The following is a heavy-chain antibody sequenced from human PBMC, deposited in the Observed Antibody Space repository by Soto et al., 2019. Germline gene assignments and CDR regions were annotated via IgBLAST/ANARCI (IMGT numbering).Heavy chain of an antibody. V-gene: IGHV1-18*01. J-gene: IGHJ4*02. CDR2: ISAYNGNT. CDR1: GYTFTSYG. D-gene: IGHD6-19*01. CDR3: ARDQGIAVAVFDY. Sequence: ASVKVSCKASGYTFTSYGISWVRQAPGQGLEWMGWISAYNGNTNYAQKLQGRVTITRDTSASTAYMELSSLRSEDTAVYYCARDQGIAVAVFDYWGQGTLVTVSS.